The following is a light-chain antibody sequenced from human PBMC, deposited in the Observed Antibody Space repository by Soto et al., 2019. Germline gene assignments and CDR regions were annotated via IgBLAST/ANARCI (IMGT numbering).Light chain of an antibody. CDR2: KAS. Sequence: DIQMTQSPSTLSASVGDRVTITCRASQSISTSLAWYQHKPGKAPRLLIYKASSLETGVSSRFTGIGSGTEFTLTISSLQPDDFATYYCQQYHSYSPYTFGQGTKLEI. CDR3: QQYHSYSPYT. J-gene: IGKJ2*01. V-gene: IGKV1-5*03. CDR1: QSISTS.